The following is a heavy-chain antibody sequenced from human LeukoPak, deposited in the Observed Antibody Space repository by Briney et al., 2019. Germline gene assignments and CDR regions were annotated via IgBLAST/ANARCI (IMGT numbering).Heavy chain of an antibody. D-gene: IGHD1-26*01. CDR2: TYYCGST. Sequence: PSETLSLTCAVSGGSMSSYYWSWIRQPPGKGLEWIGYTYYCGSTNYNPSLKSRVTMSVDTSKNQFSLKLNSVTAADTAVYYCARHSGDYNWFDRWGQGTLVALSS. V-gene: IGHV4-59*08. CDR3: ARHSGDYNWFDR. J-gene: IGHJ5*02. CDR1: GGSMSSYY.